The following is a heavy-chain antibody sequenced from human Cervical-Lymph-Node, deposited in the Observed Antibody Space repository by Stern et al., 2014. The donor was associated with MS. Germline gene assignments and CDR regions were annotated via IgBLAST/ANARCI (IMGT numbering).Heavy chain of an antibody. CDR1: GGTFSSID. V-gene: IGHV1-69*01. D-gene: IGHD6-13*01. Sequence: VQLVESGAEAKKPGSSMKVSCKASGGTFSSIDISWVRQAPGQGLEWLGGIITLFGTTNYVQKVQGRVTIVADESTNTVSMELSSLRPEDTAVYYCVRDQAGIAASWGQGTLVTVSS. J-gene: IGHJ4*02. CDR2: IITLFGTT. CDR3: VRDQAGIAAS.